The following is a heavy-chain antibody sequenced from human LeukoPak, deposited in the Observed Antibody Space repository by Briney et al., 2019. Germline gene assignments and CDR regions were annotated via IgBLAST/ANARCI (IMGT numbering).Heavy chain of an antibody. D-gene: IGHD4-23*01. CDR1: GGSIGSYY. CDR2: ICHTGTT. V-gene: IGHV4-59*01. CDR3: ARWSDSHRAFGY. Sequence: PSETLSLTCTVSGGSIGSYYWSWIRQPPGKGLEWIGYICHTGTTNSNPSLKSRVTKSVDTPKNQFSLKLTSVTAADTAVYFCARWSDSHRAFGYWGQGTLVTVSS. J-gene: IGHJ4*02.